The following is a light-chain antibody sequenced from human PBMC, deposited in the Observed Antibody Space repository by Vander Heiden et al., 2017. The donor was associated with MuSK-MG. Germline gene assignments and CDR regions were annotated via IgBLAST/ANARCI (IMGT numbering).Light chain of an antibody. CDR2: AAS. J-gene: IGKJ4*01. V-gene: IGKV1-12*01. CDR3: QRANSFPGA. Sequence: DIHMTQSLSSVSASVGDRVTITSRASQGISNWLAYYQQKPEEAPKLLIYAASSLQSGVPSRFSGSASGTDFTLTISILHPEDFATYYCQRANSFPGAFGAGTKVEIK. CDR1: QGISNW.